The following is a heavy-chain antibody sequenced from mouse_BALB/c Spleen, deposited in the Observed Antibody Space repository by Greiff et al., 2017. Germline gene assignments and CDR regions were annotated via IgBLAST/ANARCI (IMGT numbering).Heavy chain of an antibody. Sequence: VQLQQSGAELVRPGSSVKISCKASGYAFSSYWMNWVKQRPGQGLEWIGQIYPGDGDTNYNGKFKGKATLTADKSSSTAYMQLSSLTSEDSAVYFCAREDYGSSAWFAYWGQGTLVTVSA. J-gene: IGHJ3*01. D-gene: IGHD1-1*01. V-gene: IGHV1-80*01. CDR1: GYAFSSYW. CDR3: AREDYGSSAWFAY. CDR2: IYPGDGDT.